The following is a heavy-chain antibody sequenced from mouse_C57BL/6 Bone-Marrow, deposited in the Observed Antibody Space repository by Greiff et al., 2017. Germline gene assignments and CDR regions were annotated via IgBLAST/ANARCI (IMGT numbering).Heavy chain of an antibody. CDR3: ASHYYGSSYGYAMDY. CDR2: IRNKANGYTT. CDR1: GFAFTDYY. J-gene: IGHJ4*01. Sequence: EVQPVESGGGLVQPGGSLSLSCTASGFAFTDYYMSWVRQPPGKALEWLGFIRNKANGYTTEYSAYVKGRFTISRDNSKSILYRQMNALRAEDSATYYCASHYYGSSYGYAMDYWGQGTSVTVSS. D-gene: IGHD1-1*01. V-gene: IGHV7-3*01.